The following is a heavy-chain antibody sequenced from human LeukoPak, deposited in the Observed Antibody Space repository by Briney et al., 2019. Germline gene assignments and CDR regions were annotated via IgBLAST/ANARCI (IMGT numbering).Heavy chain of an antibody. CDR3: ARGGLPVFYYYMDV. CDR2: IIPIFGTA. CDR1: GGTFSSYA. D-gene: IGHD3-16*01. Sequence: SVKVSCKASGGTFSSYAISWVRQAPGQGLEWMGGIIPIFGTANYAQKFQGRVTITADKSTSTAYMELSSLRSEDTAVYYCARGGLPVFYYYMDVWGKGTTVTVSS. V-gene: IGHV1-69*06. J-gene: IGHJ6*03.